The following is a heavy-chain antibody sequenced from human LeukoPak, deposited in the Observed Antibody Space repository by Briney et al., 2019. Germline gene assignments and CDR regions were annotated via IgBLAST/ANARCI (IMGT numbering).Heavy chain of an antibody. D-gene: IGHD6-25*01. J-gene: IGHJ4*02. CDR1: GGSFSGYY. CDR3: ARGGRRRYFDY. V-gene: IGHV4-34*01. Sequence: SETLSLTCAVYGGSFSGYYWSWICQPPGKGLEWIGEINHSGSTNYNPSLKSRVTISVDTSKNQFSLKLSSVTAADTAVYYCARGGRRRYFDYWGQGTLVTVSS. CDR2: INHSGST.